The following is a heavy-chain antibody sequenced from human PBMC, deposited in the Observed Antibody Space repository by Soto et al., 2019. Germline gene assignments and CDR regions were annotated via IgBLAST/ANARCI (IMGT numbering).Heavy chain of an antibody. D-gene: IGHD5-12*01. CDR2: INLNSGDT. J-gene: IGHJ5*02. V-gene: IGHV1-2*02. CDR3: ARDLGGYDLYGPDT. Sequence: GASVKVSGKASGDTFTDSSVHWVRQAPGQGLEWMGWINLNSGDTFYAQIFQGRVTMTRDTSIVTAYMELSRLESDDTAIYHCARDLGGYDLYGPDTWGQGTLVIVSS. CDR1: GDTFTDSS.